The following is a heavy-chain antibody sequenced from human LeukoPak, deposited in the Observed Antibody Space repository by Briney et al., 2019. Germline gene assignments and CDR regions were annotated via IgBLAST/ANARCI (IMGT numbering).Heavy chain of an antibody. J-gene: IGHJ4*02. CDR2: SYHSGSS. D-gene: IGHD4-17*01. V-gene: IGHV4-38-2*01. CDR3: ARLYGDLTY. Sequence: PSETLSLTCSVSGYSISSGYFWGWIRQPPGKGLEWIGSSYHSGSSYYNPSLKSRLTISVDTSNNQFSLKLSFVTAADTAVYYCARLYGDLTYWGQGTLVTVSS. CDR1: GYSISSGYF.